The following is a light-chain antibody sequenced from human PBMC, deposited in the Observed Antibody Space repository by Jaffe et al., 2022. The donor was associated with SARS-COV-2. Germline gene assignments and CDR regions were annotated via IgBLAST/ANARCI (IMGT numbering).Light chain of an antibody. V-gene: IGKV1-39*01. CDR2: ATF. Sequence: DIRMTQSPSSLSASIGDRVTITCRASQSVSTYLNWYQQKPGRAPKVLIYATFNLQSGVPSRFSGSGSGTDFSLTISSLQREDFATYYCQQSFTSPRTFGQGTKVEIK. CDR3: QQSFTSPRT. CDR1: QSVSTY. J-gene: IGKJ1*01.